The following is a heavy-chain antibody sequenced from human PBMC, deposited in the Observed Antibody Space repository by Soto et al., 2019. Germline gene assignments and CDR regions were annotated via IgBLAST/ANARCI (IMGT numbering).Heavy chain of an antibody. CDR1: GGTFSSYT. Sequence: QVQLVQSGAEVKKPGSSVKVSCKASGGTFSSYTISWVRQAPGQGLEWMGRIIPILGIANYAQKFQGRVTITADKSTSTAYMELSSLRSEDTAVYYCERNQLPRRTFDYWGQGTLVTVSS. V-gene: IGHV1-69*02. J-gene: IGHJ4*02. CDR3: ERNQLPRRTFDY. CDR2: IIPILGIA. D-gene: IGHD2-2*01.